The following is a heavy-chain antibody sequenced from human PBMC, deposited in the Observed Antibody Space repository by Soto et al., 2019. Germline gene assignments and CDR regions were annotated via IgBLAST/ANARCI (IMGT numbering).Heavy chain of an antibody. CDR2: ITPVFGTA. V-gene: IGHV1-69*01. J-gene: IGHJ5*02. CDR3: ARSLEGTTVTNWFDP. D-gene: IGHD4-17*01. CDR1: ADTFNSYS. Sequence: QVQLVQSGAEVKKPGSSVKVSCKASADTFNSYSLSWLRQAPGQRLEWMGGITPVFGTADYAQSFEDRLTITADDSTSTVYMELSSLRSDDTAVYYGARSLEGTTVTNWFDPWGQGALVTVSS.